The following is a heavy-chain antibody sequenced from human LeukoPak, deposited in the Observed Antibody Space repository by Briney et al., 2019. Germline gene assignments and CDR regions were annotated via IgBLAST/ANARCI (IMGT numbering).Heavy chain of an antibody. CDR1: GYTFTSYG. D-gene: IGHD3-16*01. CDR3: ARVTLDYRSWFDP. CDR2: ISAYNGNT. J-gene: IGHJ5*02. V-gene: IGHV1-18*01. Sequence: EASAKVSCKASGYTFTSYGISWVRQAPGQGLEWMGWISAYNGNTNYAQKLQGRVTMTTDTSTSTAYMELRSLRSDDTAVYYCARVTLDYRSWFDPWGQGTLVTVSS.